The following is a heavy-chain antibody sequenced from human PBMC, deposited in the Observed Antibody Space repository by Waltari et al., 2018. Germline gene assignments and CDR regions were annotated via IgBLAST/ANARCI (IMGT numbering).Heavy chain of an antibody. CDR1: GFTFSSYW. J-gene: IGHJ3*02. Sequence: EVQLVESGGGLVQPGGSLRLSCAASGFTFSSYWMPWVRQAPGKGLVWVSRVNSEGTSTSYADSVKGRFTISRDNAKNTLYLQMNSLRAEDTAVYYCTRSTSISNAFNIWGQGTMVTVSS. CDR3: TRSTSISNAFNI. CDR2: VNSEGTST. D-gene: IGHD6-6*01. V-gene: IGHV3-74*01.